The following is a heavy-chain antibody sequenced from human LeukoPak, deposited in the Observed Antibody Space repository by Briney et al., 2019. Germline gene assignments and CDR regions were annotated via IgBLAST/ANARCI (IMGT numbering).Heavy chain of an antibody. D-gene: IGHD6-19*01. CDR2: IYSTGTT. CDR3: AREGGPYSSTLRGQ. J-gene: IGHJ4*02. CDR1: GFTVSGNY. V-gene: IGHV3-53*01. Sequence: GGSLRLSCAVSGFTVSGNYMSWVRQAPGKWLEWVSVIYSTGTTDYLDSVKGRFTIFRDNSKNILYLQMNNLRAEDTAVYYCAREGGPYSSTLRGQWGQGTLVTVSS.